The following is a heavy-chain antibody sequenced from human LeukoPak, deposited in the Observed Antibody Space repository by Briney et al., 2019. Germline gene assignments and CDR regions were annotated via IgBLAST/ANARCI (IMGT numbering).Heavy chain of an antibody. CDR2: IYYSGST. CDR1: GGSISSGDYY. CDR3: ARGIAAAGTTSSYYFDY. J-gene: IGHJ4*02. D-gene: IGHD6-13*01. Sequence: SETLSLTCTVSGGSISSGDYYWSWIRQPPGKGLEWIGYIYYSGSTYYNPSLKSRVTISVDTSKNQFSLKLSSVTAADTAVYYCARGIAAAGTTSSYYFDYWGQGTLVTVSP. V-gene: IGHV4-30-4*01.